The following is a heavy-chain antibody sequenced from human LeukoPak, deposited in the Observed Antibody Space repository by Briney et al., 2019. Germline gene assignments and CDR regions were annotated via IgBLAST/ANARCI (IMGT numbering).Heavy chain of an antibody. J-gene: IGHJ4*02. CDR1: GGSISSYY. CDR3: ARTLCSGGSCYPDY. D-gene: IGHD2-15*01. Sequence: PSETLSLTCTVSGGSISSYYWSWIRQPAGKGLEWIGRIYTSGSTNYNPSLKSRVTMSVDTSKNQFSLKLSSVTAADTAVYYCARTLCSGGSCYPDYWGQGTLVTVSS. CDR2: IYTSGST. V-gene: IGHV4-4*07.